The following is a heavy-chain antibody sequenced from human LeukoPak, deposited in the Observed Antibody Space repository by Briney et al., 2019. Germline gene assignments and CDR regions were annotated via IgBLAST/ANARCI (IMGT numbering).Heavy chain of an antibody. CDR3: ARARSSSYGKNWFDP. D-gene: IGHD6-6*01. V-gene: IGHV1-2*06. CDR1: GYTFAGYY. Sequence: ASVKVSCKASGYTFAGYYMHWVRQAPGQGLEWMGRINPTSGGTNYAQKFQGRVTMTRDTSISTAYMELSRLRSDDTAVYYCARARSSSYGKNWFDPWGQGTLVTVSS. CDR2: INPTSGGT. J-gene: IGHJ5*02.